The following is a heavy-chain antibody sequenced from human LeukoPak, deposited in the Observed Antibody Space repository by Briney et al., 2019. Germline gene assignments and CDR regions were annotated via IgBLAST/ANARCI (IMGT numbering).Heavy chain of an antibody. CDR3: ARDKQDSSGYYYDISNFDY. V-gene: IGHV3-11*04. Sequence: GGSLRLSCAASGFTFSDYYMSWIRQAPGKGLEWVSYISSSGSTIYYADSVKGRFTISRDNAKNPLYLQMNSLRAEDTAVYYCARDKQDSSGYYYDISNFDYWGQGTLVTVSS. J-gene: IGHJ4*02. D-gene: IGHD3-22*01. CDR1: GFTFSDYY. CDR2: ISSSGSTI.